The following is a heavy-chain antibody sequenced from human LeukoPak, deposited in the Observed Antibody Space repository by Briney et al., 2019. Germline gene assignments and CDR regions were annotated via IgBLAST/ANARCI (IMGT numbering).Heavy chain of an antibody. V-gene: IGHV4-39*01. CDR2: IYYSGST. CDR1: GGSISSSSYY. CDR3: AVNWNYVDNWFDP. J-gene: IGHJ5*02. D-gene: IGHD1-7*01. Sequence: SETLSLTCTVSGGSISSSSYYWGWIRQPPGKGREWIGSIYYSGSTYYNPSLKSRVTISVDTSKNQFSLKLSSVTAADTAVCYCAVNWNYVDNWFDPWGQGTLVTVSS.